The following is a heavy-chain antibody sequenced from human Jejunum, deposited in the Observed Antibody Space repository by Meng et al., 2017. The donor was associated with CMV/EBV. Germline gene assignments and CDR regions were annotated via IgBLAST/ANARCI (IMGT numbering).Heavy chain of an antibody. J-gene: IGHJ4*02. V-gene: IGHV3-30-3*01. CDR2: ISNDGSRK. Sequence: TGFSFSRFGQNWVHQATGKGLGWVTFISNDGSRKCYADSVKGRFTISRDYSKNTVYLQMNSLRAEDTAIYYCARDRSSTWSFDSWGQGTLVTVSS. CDR3: ARDRSSTWSFDS. D-gene: IGHD6-13*01. CDR1: GFSFSRFG.